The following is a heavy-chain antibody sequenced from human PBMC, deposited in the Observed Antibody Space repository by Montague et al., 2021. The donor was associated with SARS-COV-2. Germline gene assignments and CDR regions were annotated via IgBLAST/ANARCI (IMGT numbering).Heavy chain of an antibody. Sequence: SETLSLTCTVYSGSISPYYWTWIRQPPGKGLEWIGYIYYTGHTKYKPSLKSRATISVDTSKNQFSLNLKSVTAAGTAVYYCARDRGRYFDSGSYNGWDSWGQGTLVTVSS. V-gene: IGHV4-59*01. CDR1: SGSISPYY. CDR2: IYYTGHT. CDR3: ARDRGRYFDSGSYNGWDS. D-gene: IGHD3-10*01. J-gene: IGHJ4*02.